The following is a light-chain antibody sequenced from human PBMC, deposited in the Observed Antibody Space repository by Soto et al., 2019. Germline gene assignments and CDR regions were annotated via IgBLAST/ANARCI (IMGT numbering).Light chain of an antibody. CDR2: SNS. Sequence: QSALTQPPSASGTLGRRGTISCSGSSSNIGTNTVNWYKQVPGTAPRLLIHSNSQRPSGVPDRFSCSKSGTSTSLAISGLQSEDEADYYCAAWDDSLNGFVFGTGTKVTVL. V-gene: IGLV1-44*01. CDR3: AAWDDSLNGFV. CDR1: SSNIGTNT. J-gene: IGLJ1*01.